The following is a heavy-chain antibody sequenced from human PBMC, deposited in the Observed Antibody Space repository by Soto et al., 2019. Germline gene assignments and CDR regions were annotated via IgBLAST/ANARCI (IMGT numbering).Heavy chain of an antibody. CDR2: IWYEGSRK. D-gene: IGHD1-1*01. CDR3: ARARDRTITMGC. CDR1: GFTFNLYG. V-gene: IGHV3-33*01. Sequence: QVQLVESGGGVVQPGRSLRLSCAASGFTFNLYGMHWVRRPPGGGLEGLEVIWYEGSRKYYADSVKGRFTISRDNSKNTLYLEMNSLRVEDTAVYYCARARDRTITMGCWGQGTPVTVSS. J-gene: IGHJ4*02.